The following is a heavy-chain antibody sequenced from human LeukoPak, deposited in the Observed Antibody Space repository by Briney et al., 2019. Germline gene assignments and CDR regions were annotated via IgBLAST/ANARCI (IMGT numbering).Heavy chain of an antibody. D-gene: IGHD3-10*01. CDR3: AREMYGSVVLGY. CDR1: GFTFSSYA. CDR2: ISASGYST. V-gene: IGHV3-23*01. Sequence: GGSLRLSCAASGFTFSSYAMSWVRQAPGKGLEWVSAISASGYSTYYADSVKGRFTISRDNAKNSLYLQMNSLRAEDTAVYYCAREMYGSVVLGYWGQGTLVTVSS. J-gene: IGHJ4*02.